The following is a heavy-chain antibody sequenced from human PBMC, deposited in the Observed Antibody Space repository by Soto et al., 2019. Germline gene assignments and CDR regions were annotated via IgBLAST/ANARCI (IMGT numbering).Heavy chain of an antibody. Sequence: GSLRLSCAASGFTFRTYSMNWVRQAPGKGLEWLSYINSGSNSISYADSVKGRFTISRDNAKNSLSLEMNSLRDEDTAVYYCARRTIQLWPRMDVWGQGTTVTVSS. J-gene: IGHJ6*02. D-gene: IGHD5-18*01. CDR3: ARRTIQLWPRMDV. V-gene: IGHV3-48*02. CDR2: INSGSNSI. CDR1: GFTFRTYS.